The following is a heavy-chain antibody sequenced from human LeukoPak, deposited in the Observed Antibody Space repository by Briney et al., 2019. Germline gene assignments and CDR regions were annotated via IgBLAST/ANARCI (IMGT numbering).Heavy chain of an antibody. V-gene: IGHV3-23*01. CDR1: GFTFSTYG. D-gene: IGHD3-10*01. Sequence: GGTLRLSCTASGFTFSTYGMSWVRQAPGKGLEWVSAISGSSDATFYADSVKGRFTVSRDNSKNTLYLQMNSLRAEDTAVYFCAKDMVRGYYFDCWGQGTLITVSS. J-gene: IGHJ4*02. CDR3: AKDMVRGYYFDC. CDR2: ISGSSDAT.